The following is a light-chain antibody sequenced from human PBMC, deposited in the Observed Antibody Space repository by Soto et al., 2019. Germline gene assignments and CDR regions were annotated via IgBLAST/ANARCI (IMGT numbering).Light chain of an antibody. J-gene: IGKJ4*01. CDR2: KAS. CDR3: QQASSFPFT. Sequence: DIQMTQSPSSLAASVGDRVTITCPASQVISSWLVWYQQKPGHAPKLLIYKASNLQSGVPSRFSGSASGTEFTLTISSLQPEDFATYYCQQASSFPFTFGGGTEVQIK. CDR1: QVISSW. V-gene: IGKV1-12*01.